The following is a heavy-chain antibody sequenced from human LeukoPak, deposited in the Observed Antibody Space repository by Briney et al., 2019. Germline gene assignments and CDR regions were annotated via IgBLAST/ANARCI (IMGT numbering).Heavy chain of an antibody. CDR1: GFTFDDYA. J-gene: IGHJ4*02. CDR2: ISWNSGSI. Sequence: PGRSLRLSCAASGFTFDDYAMHWVPQAPGKVLEWVSGISWNSGSIGYVDSVKGRFTISRDNAKNSLYLQMNSLRAEDTALYYCAKDKVWDYYDSSGYYDYWGQGTLVTVSS. V-gene: IGHV3-9*01. D-gene: IGHD3-22*01. CDR3: AKDKVWDYYDSSGYYDY.